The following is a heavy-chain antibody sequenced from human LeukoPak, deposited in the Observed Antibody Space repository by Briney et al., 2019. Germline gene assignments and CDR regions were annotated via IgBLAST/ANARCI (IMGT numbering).Heavy chain of an antibody. CDR3: ARVDSPPTVTPALSYYYYMDV. D-gene: IGHD4-11*01. CDR1: GYTFTSYG. Sequence: ASVKVSCKASGYTFTSYGISGVRQAPGQGLEWMGWISAYNGNTNYAQKLQGRVTMTTDTSTSTAYMELRSLRSDDTAVYYCARVDSPPTVTPALSYYYYMDVWGKGTTVTVSS. V-gene: IGHV1-18*01. J-gene: IGHJ6*03. CDR2: ISAYNGNT.